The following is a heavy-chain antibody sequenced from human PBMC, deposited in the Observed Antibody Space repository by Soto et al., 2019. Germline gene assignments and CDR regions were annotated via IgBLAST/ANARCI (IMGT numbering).Heavy chain of an antibody. CDR1: GASITSNFYX. V-gene: IGHV4-39*01. CDR2: IYFDGST. CDR3: GKVLIGATRHTDFDS. D-gene: IGHD2-15*01. Sequence: SETLSLTCAVSGASITSNFYXWXXVXXXPGKGLEWIGSIYFDGSTYYKSSLKSRVTISLDTSKNQFSLKLTSVTAADTAVYYCGKVLIGATRHTDFDSWGQGTLVTVSS. J-gene: IGHJ4*02.